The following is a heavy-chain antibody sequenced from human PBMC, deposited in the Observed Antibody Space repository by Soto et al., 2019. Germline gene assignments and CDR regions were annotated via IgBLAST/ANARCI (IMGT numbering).Heavy chain of an antibody. CDR3: VKALSARYNSAKAFDV. J-gene: IGHJ3*01. V-gene: IGHV3-64D*06. CDR1: GFTFSGYA. CDR2: ISNNGGST. D-gene: IGHD2-2*02. Sequence: GGSLILSCSASGFTFSGYAMHWVRQEPGKGLEYVSSISNNGGSTYYADSVNGRFAVFRDNSKNTLDLQLSSLRVEDTAFYYCVKALSARYNSAKAFDVWGQGTMVTVSS.